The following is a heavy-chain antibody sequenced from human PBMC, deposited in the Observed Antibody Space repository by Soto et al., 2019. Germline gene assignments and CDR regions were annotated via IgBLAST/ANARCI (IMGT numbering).Heavy chain of an antibody. CDR3: ARDSYDILTGYGNWFDP. Sequence: PSETLSLTCTVAGGSMSSYYWSWIRQPPGKGLEWIGYIYYSGSTNYNPSLKSRVTISVDTSKNQFSLKLSSVTAADTAVYYCARDSYDILTGYGNWFDPWGQGTLVTVSS. V-gene: IGHV4-59*01. J-gene: IGHJ5*02. D-gene: IGHD3-9*01. CDR2: IYYSGST. CDR1: GGSMSSYY.